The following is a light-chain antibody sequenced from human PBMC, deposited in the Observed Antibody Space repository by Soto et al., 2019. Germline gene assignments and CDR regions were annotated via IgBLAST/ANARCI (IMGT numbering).Light chain of an antibody. J-gene: IGLJ3*02. CDR2: EAT. CDR1: SSDVGSYTF. V-gene: IGLV2-23*01. Sequence: SVLTQPASVSGSPGQSITISCTGSSSDVGSYTFVSWYQHHPGKAPKVMIYEATKRPSGVSHRFSGSKSGNTASLTISGLQAEDEGEYYCCSYAGSMTWVFGGGTKLTV. CDR3: CSYAGSMTWV.